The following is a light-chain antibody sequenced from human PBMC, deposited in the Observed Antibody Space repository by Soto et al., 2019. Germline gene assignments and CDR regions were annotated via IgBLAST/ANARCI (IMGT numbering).Light chain of an antibody. CDR2: QVS. CDR3: MQGTHWPWT. Sequence: DVVMTQSPLSLPVTLGQPASISCRSSQSLIHSDGDTYLNWFHQRPGQSPRRLIYQVSDRDSGVPDRFSGSGSGTDFTLKISRVEAEDVGVYYCMQGTHWPWTVGQGTEVEIK. V-gene: IGKV2-30*02. CDR1: QSLIHSDGDTY. J-gene: IGKJ1*01.